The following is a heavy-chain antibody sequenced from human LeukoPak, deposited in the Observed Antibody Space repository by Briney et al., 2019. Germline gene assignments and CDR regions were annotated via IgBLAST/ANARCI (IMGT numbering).Heavy chain of an antibody. CDR3: AKRGGDWAYYFDY. J-gene: IGHJ4*02. Sequence: GGSLRLSCAASGFTFSSYSMNWVRQAPGKGLEWVSYISSSSSSTIYCADSVKGRFTISSDNAKNSLYLQMNSLRAEDTAVYYCAKRGGDWAYYFDYWGQGTLVTVSS. V-gene: IGHV3-48*01. D-gene: IGHD3-16*01. CDR1: GFTFSSYS. CDR2: ISSSSSSTI.